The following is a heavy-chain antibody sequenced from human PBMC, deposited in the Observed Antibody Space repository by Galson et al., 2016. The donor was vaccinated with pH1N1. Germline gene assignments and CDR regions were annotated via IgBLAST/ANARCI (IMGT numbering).Heavy chain of an antibody. D-gene: IGHD4-17*01. J-gene: IGHJ4*02. CDR1: GFTFTSYW. CDR3: ATDTVPNGADC. V-gene: IGHV3-7*03. CDR2: IKQAGGEK. Sequence: SLRLSCAASGFTFTSYWMSWVRQAPGKGLEWVANIKQAGGEKYYVDSVKGRFTISRDNAKNTLYLHMNCLRAEDTAVYYCATDTVPNGADCWGPGTLVTVSS.